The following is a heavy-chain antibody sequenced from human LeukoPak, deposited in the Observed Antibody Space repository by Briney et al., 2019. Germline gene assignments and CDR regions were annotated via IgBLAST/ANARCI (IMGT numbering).Heavy chain of an antibody. CDR1: GGSISSSNW. J-gene: IGHJ5*02. CDR2: IYSSGST. V-gene: IGHV4-4*07. CDR3: ARDSGTTGEVKFDP. Sequence: PSETLSLTCAVSGGSISSSNWWSWVRQPAGKGLEWIGRIYSSGSTTYNPSLKSRVTMSVDTSKNQFSLKVTSVTAADTAVYYCARDSGTTGEVKFDPWGQGTLVTVSS. D-gene: IGHD3-10*01.